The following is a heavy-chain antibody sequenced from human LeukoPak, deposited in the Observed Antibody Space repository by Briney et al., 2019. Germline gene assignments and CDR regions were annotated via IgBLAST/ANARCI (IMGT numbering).Heavy chain of an antibody. V-gene: IGHV1-69*13. CDR3: ARSAVCSSTSCSPYFDY. D-gene: IGHD2-2*01. CDR1: GGTFSSYA. Sequence: SVKVSCKASGGTFSSYAISWVRQAPGQGLEWMGGIIPIFGTANYAQKFQGRGTITADESTSTAYMELSSLRSEDTAVYYCARSAVCSSTSCSPYFDYWGQGTLVTVSS. J-gene: IGHJ4*02. CDR2: IIPIFGTA.